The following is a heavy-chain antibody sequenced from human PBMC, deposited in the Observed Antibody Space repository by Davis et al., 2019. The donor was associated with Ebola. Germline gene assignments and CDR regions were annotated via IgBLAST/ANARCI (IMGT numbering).Heavy chain of an antibody. J-gene: IGHJ4*02. CDR2: ISYDGSNK. V-gene: IGHV3-30*03. Sequence: GGSLRLSCAASGFTFSSYGMHWVRQAPGKGLEWVAVISYDGSNKYYADSVKGRFTISRDNSKNTLYLQMNSLRAEDTAVYYCARPMYYYDSSGPWDYWGQGTLVTVSS. CDR1: GFTFSSYG. D-gene: IGHD3-22*01. CDR3: ARPMYYYDSSGPWDY.